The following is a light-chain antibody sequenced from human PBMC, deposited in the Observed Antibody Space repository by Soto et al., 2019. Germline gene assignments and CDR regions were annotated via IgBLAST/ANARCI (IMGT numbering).Light chain of an antibody. CDR1: SSDVGGYNY. Sequence: QSALTQPASVSGSPGQSITISGTGTSSDVGGYNYVSWYQQHPGKAPKLMIYDVTNRPSGVSNRFSGSKSGNTASLTISGLQAEDEADYYCSSYTSSAHVFGTGTQLTVL. CDR2: DVT. CDR3: SSYTSSAHV. V-gene: IGLV2-14*01. J-gene: IGLJ1*01.